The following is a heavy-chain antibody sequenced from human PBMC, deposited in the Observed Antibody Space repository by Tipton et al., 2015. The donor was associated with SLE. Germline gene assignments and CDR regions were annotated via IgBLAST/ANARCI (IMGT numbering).Heavy chain of an antibody. J-gene: IGHJ3*02. CDR3: APPGRAGKGEGAFDI. CDR1: GFTFSDYY. V-gene: IGHV4-38-2*01. D-gene: IGHD6-19*01. CDR2: IYHSGST. Sequence: LRLSCAASGFTFSDYYMSWIRQAPGKGLEWVGSIYHSGSTYYNPSLKSRVTISVDTSKNQFSLKLSSGTAADTAVYYCAPPGRAGKGEGAFDIWGQGTMVTVSS.